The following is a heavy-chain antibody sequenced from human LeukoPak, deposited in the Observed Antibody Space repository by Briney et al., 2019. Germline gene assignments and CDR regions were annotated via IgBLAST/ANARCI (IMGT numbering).Heavy chain of an antibody. CDR2: ISAYNGNT. CDR3: ARGKRVVPAALDY. J-gene: IGHJ4*02. D-gene: IGHD2-2*01. Sequence: ASVKVSCKGSGYTFTSYGISWVRHTPGQGLEWMGWISAYNGNTNYAQKLQGRVTMTTDTSTSTAYIELRSLRSDDTAVYYCARGKRVVPAALDYWGQGTLVTVSS. V-gene: IGHV1-18*01. CDR1: GYTFTSYG.